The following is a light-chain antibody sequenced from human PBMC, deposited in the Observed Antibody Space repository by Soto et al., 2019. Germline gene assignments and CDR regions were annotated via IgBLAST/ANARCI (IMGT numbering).Light chain of an antibody. V-gene: IGKV4-1*01. J-gene: IGKJ3*01. CDR1: QSVLYSSNNKNY. CDR2: WAS. CDR3: QQYYSSPFT. Sequence: DLVMTQSPDSLAVSLGERATINCKSSQSVLYSSNNKNYLAWYQQKPGQPPKLLIYWASTRESGVPDRFSGSGSGTDFTLTISSLQVEDVAVYYCQQYYSSPFTFGPGTIVDIK.